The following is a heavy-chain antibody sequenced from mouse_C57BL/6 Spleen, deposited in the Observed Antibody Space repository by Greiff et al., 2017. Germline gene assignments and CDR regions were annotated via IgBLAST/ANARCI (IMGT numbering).Heavy chain of an antibody. CDR3: ASEDYDGPFAY. CDR1: GFSLTSYG. J-gene: IGHJ3*01. Sequence: VHLVESGPGLVAPSQSLSITCTVSGFSLTSYGVDWVRQSPGQGLEWLGVIWGVGSTNYNSALKSRLSISKDNSKSQVFLKMNSLQTEDTAMYYGASEDYDGPFAYWGQGTLVTVSA. V-gene: IGHV2-6*01. CDR2: IWGVGST. D-gene: IGHD2-4*01.